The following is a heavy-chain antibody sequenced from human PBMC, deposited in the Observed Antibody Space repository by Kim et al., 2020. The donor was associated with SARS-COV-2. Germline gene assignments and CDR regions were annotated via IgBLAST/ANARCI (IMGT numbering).Heavy chain of an antibody. CDR2: IYHSGST. Sequence: SETLSLTCNVSGDSLNTYYWSWIRQPPGKGLEWIGFIYHSGSTHYNPSLKSRVTMSVDTSKNQFSLKLMSVTSADTAVYYCARGTYHSDSSGYPQPWFDTWGQGTLVTVSS. CDR1: GDSLNTYY. D-gene: IGHD3-22*01. V-gene: IGHV4-59*13. CDR3: ARGTYHSDSSGYPQPWFDT. J-gene: IGHJ5*02.